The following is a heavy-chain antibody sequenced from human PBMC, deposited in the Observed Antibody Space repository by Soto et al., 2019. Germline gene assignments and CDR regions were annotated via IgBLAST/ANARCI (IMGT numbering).Heavy chain of an antibody. V-gene: IGHV3-66*01. Sequence: EVQLVESGGGLVQPGGSLRLSCAASGFTVSSNYMSWVRQATGKGLEWVSVIYSGGSTYYADSVKGRFTISRDNSNNTLYLQMNSLRAEDTAVYYCARKYPGTAFDSWGQGTMVTVSS. CDR2: IYSGGST. D-gene: IGHD1-1*01. CDR3: ARKYPGTAFDS. CDR1: GFTVSSNY. J-gene: IGHJ3*02.